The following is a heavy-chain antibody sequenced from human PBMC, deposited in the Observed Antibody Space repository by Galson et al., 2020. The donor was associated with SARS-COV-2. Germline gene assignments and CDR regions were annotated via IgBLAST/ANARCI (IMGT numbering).Heavy chain of an antibody. V-gene: IGHV4-39*01. CDR1: GGSISSSYY. CDR3: ARRGGSGYGSGWFDP. D-gene: IGHD5-12*01. J-gene: IGHJ5*02. CDR2: ISYSGSS. Sequence: SETLSLTCTVSGGSISSSYYWGWIRQPPGEGLEWIGIISYSGSSYYNPSLKSRATMSVDTSMNQFSLKLTSVTAADTAVYYGARRGGSGYGSGWFDPWGQGTLVTVSS.